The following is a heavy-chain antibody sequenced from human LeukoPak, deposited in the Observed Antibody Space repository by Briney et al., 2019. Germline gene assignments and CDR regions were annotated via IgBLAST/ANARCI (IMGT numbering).Heavy chain of an antibody. V-gene: IGHV5-51*01. Sequence: GESLKISCKGSGYTFTSYWIGWVRQMPGKGLEWMGIIYPGDSDTRYSPSFQGQVTISADKSISTAYLQWSSLKASDTAIYYCARHLNRDAFDIWGQGTMVTVSS. J-gene: IGHJ3*02. CDR3: ARHLNRDAFDI. D-gene: IGHD2/OR15-2a*01. CDR2: IYPGDSDT. CDR1: GYTFTSYW.